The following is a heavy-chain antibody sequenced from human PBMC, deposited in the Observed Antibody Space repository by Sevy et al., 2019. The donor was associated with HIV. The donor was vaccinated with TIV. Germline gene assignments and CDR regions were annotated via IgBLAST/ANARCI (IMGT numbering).Heavy chain of an antibody. CDR1: GFTFSNAW. Sequence: GGSLRLSCAASGFTFSNAWMSWVRQAPGKGLEWVGRIKSKTDGGTTDYAAPVKGRFTISGDDSKNTLYLQMNSLKTEDTAVYYCTTTYYYDSSGYYYGGDDAFDIWGQGTMVTVSS. D-gene: IGHD3-22*01. J-gene: IGHJ3*02. CDR2: IKSKTDGGTT. V-gene: IGHV3-15*01. CDR3: TTTYYYDSSGYYYGGDDAFDI.